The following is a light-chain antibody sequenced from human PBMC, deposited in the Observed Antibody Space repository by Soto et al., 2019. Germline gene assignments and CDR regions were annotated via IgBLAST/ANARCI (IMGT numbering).Light chain of an antibody. CDR2: DVT. Sequence: QSALTQPPSASGSNGQSVTISCTGISSDLGGDHYVSWYQQHPGKAPKLMIYDVTKRYSGVPDRLSDSKSGNSAPLTGSGLHADYEADYYCSFYAGSYHFVVFGRGT. V-gene: IGLV2-8*01. CDR3: SFYAGSYHFVV. J-gene: IGLJ2*01. CDR1: SSDLGGDHY.